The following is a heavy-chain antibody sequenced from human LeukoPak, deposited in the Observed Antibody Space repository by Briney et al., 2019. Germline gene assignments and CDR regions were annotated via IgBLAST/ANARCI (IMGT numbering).Heavy chain of an antibody. D-gene: IGHD5-18*01. Sequence: GASLRLSCAASGFTFSSYAMSWVRQAPGKGLEWVSAISGSGGSTYYADSVKGRFTISRDNSKNTLYLQMNSLRAEDTAVYYCAKSPTHGYSRPGAFDIWGQGTMVTVSS. J-gene: IGHJ3*02. CDR1: GFTFSSYA. CDR2: ISGSGGST. V-gene: IGHV3-23*01. CDR3: AKSPTHGYSRPGAFDI.